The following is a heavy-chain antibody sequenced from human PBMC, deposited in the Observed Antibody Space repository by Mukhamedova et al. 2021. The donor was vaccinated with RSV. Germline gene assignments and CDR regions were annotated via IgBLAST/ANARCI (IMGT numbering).Heavy chain of an antibody. V-gene: IGHV3-15*01. D-gene: IGHD1-1*01. J-gene: IGHJ3*01. Sequence: IGRIRSKSRGGTTDYAAPLKDRFTISRDDSKNTLYLQINSLKTVDTAMYYCTTEWQLAFDFWGQGTMVTVSS. CDR3: TTEWQLAFDF. CDR2: IRSKSRGGTT.